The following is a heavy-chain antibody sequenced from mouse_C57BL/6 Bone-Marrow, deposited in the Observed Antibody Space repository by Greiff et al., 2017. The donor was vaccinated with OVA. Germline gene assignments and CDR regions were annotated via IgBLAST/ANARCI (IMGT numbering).Heavy chain of an antibody. V-gene: IGHV1-80*01. CDR1: GYAFSSYW. J-gene: IGHJ2*01. Sequence: VQGVESGAELVKPGASVKISCKASGYAFSSYWMNWVKQRPGKGLEWIGQIYPGDGDTNYNGKFKGKATLTADKSSSAAYMQLSSLTSEDSAVYFGARWYYYGSSCGWGQGTTLTVSS. D-gene: IGHD1-1*01. CDR3: ARWYYYGSSCG. CDR2: IYPGDGDT.